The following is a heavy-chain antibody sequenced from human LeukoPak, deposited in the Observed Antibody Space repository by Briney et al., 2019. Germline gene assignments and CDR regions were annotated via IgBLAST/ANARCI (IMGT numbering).Heavy chain of an antibody. J-gene: IGHJ6*03. CDR3: ARRTITIFGVGYMDV. CDR2: IRDDGSTR. Sequence: GGSLRLSCAASGFTFSRYGLHWVRQAPGKGLEWVAFIRDDGSTRYYADSVKGRFTVSRDNSKNSLYLQMNSLRAEDTAVYYCARRTITIFGVGYMDVWGKGTTVTVSS. D-gene: IGHD3-3*01. CDR1: GFTFSRYG. V-gene: IGHV3-30*02.